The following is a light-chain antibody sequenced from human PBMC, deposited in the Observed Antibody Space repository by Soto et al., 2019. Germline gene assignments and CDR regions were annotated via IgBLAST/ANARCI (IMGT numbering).Light chain of an antibody. CDR1: SSDVGGYNY. Sequence: SVLTQPASVSVSPGQSITISCTGTSSDVGGYNYVSWYQLHPGKAPKLIIYEVSHRPSGASNHFSGYKSGNTASLTISGLQAEDEADYYCSSYTSTSTPCVFGTGTKVTVL. CDR3: SSYTSTSTPCV. V-gene: IGLV2-14*01. CDR2: EVS. J-gene: IGLJ1*01.